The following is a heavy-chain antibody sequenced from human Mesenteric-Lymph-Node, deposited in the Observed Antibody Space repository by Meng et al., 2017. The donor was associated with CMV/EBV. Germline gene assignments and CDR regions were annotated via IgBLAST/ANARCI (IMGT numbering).Heavy chain of an antibody. CDR3: ARDRSNDILAGSDY. V-gene: IGHV1-18*01. CDR1: GYTFTSHG. Sequence: KAYGYTFTSHGLSWVRQAPGQGLEWMGWISTYNGNTDYAQKFQGRVTMTTDTYMSTAYMELRSLTSDDTAVYFCARDRSNDILAGSDYWGQGTLVTVSS. D-gene: IGHD3-9*01. J-gene: IGHJ4*02. CDR2: ISTYNGNT.